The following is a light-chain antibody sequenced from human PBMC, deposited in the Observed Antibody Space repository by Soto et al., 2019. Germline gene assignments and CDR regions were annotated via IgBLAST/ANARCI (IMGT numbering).Light chain of an antibody. J-gene: IGKJ1*01. V-gene: IGKV1-39*01. CDR3: QQSYSTPPT. CDR2: AAS. Sequence: IQINQSPSSLSASVGDRGTLPFPASQSISSYLNWYQQKPGKAPKLLIYAASSLQSGVPSRFSGSGSGTDFTLTISSLQPEDFATYYCQQSYSTPPTFGQGTKV. CDR1: QSISSY.